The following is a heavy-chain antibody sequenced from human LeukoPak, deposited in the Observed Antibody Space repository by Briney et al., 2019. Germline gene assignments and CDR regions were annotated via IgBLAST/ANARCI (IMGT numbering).Heavy chain of an antibody. CDR3: ARHDTRRDGYNRAFDI. V-gene: IGHV4-59*08. CDR1: GGSISSYY. D-gene: IGHD5-24*01. Sequence: KPSETLSLTCTVSGGSISSYYWSWIRQPPGKGLEWIGYIYYSGSTNYNPSLKSRVTISVDTSKNQFSLKLSSVTAADTAVYYCARHDTRRDGYNRAFDIWGQWTMVTVSS. J-gene: IGHJ3*02. CDR2: IYYSGST.